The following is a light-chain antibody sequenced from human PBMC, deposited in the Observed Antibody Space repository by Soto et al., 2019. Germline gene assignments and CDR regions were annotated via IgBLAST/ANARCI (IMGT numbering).Light chain of an antibody. Sequence: EIVLTQSPGTLSLFPGERATLSCRASQSVTSNYLAWYQQKPGQAPRLLIYAASNRANGIPNRFSGSGSGTAFTLTISRLEPEDFAVYYCLQYGTSPWTFGQGTEVEIK. CDR3: LQYGTSPWT. CDR2: AAS. CDR1: QSVTSNY. V-gene: IGKV3-20*01. J-gene: IGKJ1*01.